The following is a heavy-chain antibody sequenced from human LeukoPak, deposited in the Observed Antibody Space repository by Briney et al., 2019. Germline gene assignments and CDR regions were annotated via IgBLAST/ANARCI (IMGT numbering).Heavy chain of an antibody. CDR2: IYYSGST. D-gene: IGHD5-18*01. Sequence: NPSETLSLTCTVSGGSISSYYWSWIRQPAGKGLEWIGYIYYSGSTNYNPSLKSRVTISVDTSKNQFSLKLSSVTAADTAVYYCARQGGTDGWNRQLWLDYYYYYGMDVWGQGTTVTVSS. CDR3: ARQGGTDGWNRQLWLDYYYYYGMDV. CDR1: GGSISSYY. J-gene: IGHJ6*02. V-gene: IGHV4-59*08.